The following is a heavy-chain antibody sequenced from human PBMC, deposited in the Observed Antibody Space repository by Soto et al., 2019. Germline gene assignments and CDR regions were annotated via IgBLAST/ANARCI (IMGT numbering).Heavy chain of an antibody. D-gene: IGHD3-3*01. CDR3: ARHKNIWSGPFDY. CDR2: IYPGDSDT. J-gene: IGHJ4*02. V-gene: IGHV5-51*01. Sequence: GESLKISCKGSGYRFTSYWIGWVRQMPGKGLEWMGIIYPGDSDTRYSPSFQGQVTISADKSISTAYLQWSSLKASDTAMYYCARHKNIWSGPFDYWGQGTLVTVSS. CDR1: GYRFTSYW.